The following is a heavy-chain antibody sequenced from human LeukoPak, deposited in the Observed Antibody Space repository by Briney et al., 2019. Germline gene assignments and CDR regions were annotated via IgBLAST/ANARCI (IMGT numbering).Heavy chain of an antibody. Sequence: SQTLSLTCTVSGGSISSGGYYWSWTRQHPGKGLEWIGYIYYSGSTYYNPSLKSRVTISVDTSKNQFSLKLSSVTAADTAVYYCARDVEGLGDAFDIWGQGTMVTVSS. V-gene: IGHV4-31*03. CDR1: GGSISSGGYY. D-gene: IGHD5-24*01. CDR2: IYYSGST. CDR3: ARDVEGLGDAFDI. J-gene: IGHJ3*02.